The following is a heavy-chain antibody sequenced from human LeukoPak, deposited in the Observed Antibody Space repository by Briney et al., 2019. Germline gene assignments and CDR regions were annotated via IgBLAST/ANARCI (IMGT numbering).Heavy chain of an antibody. CDR2: INPNSGGT. CDR1: GYTFTGYY. D-gene: IGHD2-2*02. Sequence: ASVKVSCKASGYTFTGYYMHWVRQAPGQGLEWMGWINPNSGGTNYAQKFQGRVTMTRDTSISTAYMELSRLRSDDTAVYYCAGVPAAIGPYYYYMDVWGKGTTVTVSS. J-gene: IGHJ6*03. V-gene: IGHV1-2*02. CDR3: AGVPAAIGPYYYYMDV.